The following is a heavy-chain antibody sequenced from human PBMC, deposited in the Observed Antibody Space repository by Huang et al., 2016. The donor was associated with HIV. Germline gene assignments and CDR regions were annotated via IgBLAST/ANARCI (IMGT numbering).Heavy chain of an antibody. CDR3: ARLIGSPSFYYGLDV. Sequence: VQLVQSGAEVKTPGESLKISCKGSGYRFRSNWIGWVRQMPGKVLEWMEISYPGDSDTIYSPSFQGQVTITADKSINTAYLQWSSLKASDTAMYYCARLIGSPSFYYGLDVWGQGTTVTVSS. CDR1: GYRFRSNW. V-gene: IGHV5-51*01. J-gene: IGHJ6*02. CDR2: SYPGDSDT. D-gene: IGHD3-10*01.